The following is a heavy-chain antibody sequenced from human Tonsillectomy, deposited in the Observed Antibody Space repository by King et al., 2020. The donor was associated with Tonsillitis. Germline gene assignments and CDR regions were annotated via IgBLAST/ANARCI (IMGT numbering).Heavy chain of an antibody. V-gene: IGHV3-30-3*01. Sequence: VQLVESGGGVVQPGRSLRLSCAASGFTFSNYAMNWVRQAPGKGREWGAVISYDGSNKDYADSVKGRFTISRDNSKKTLDMQMNSLRAEDTAVYYCARRDGALDYYYYGMDVWGQGTTVTVSS. D-gene: IGHD4-17*01. CDR1: GFTFSNYA. J-gene: IGHJ6*02. CDR3: ARRDGALDYYYYGMDV. CDR2: ISYDGSNK.